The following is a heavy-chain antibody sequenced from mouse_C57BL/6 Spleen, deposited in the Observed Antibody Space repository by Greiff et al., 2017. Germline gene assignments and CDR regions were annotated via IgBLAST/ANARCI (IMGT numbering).Heavy chain of an antibody. V-gene: IGHV14-1*01. CDR3: TTAFAY. CDR1: GFNIKDYY. CDR2: IDPEDGGT. J-gene: IGHJ3*01. Sequence: VQLQQSGAELVRPGASVKLSCTASGFNIKDYYMHWVKQRPEQGLEWIGRIDPEDGGTEYAAKFQGKATMTADTSSHTAYLQLSSLTSEDTAVYYCTTAFAYWGQGTLVTVSA.